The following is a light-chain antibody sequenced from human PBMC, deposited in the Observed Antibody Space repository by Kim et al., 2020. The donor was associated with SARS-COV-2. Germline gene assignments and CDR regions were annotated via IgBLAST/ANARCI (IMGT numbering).Light chain of an antibody. Sequence: DVVMTQSPLSLPVTLGQPASISCRSSQSLVHSDGNTYLNWFQQRPGQSPRRLFYKVSNRDSGVPDRFSGSGSGTDFTLKISRVEAEDVGVYYCMQGTHWPPITFSQGTRLEIK. CDR1: QSLVHSDGNTY. J-gene: IGKJ5*01. CDR3: MQGTHWPPIT. V-gene: IGKV2-30*02. CDR2: KVS.